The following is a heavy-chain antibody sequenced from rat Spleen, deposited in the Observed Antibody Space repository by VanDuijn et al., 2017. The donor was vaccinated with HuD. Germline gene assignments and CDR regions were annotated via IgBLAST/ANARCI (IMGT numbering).Heavy chain of an antibody. J-gene: IGHJ2*01. CDR3: VRGNMDSTDYYHYFDY. D-gene: IGHD1-6*01. CDR1: GFTFSNYC. Sequence: EVQLVESGGGLVQPGGSLKLSCVASGFTFSNYCMTWVRQAPTKSLDWVASISTGGGKTYYRDAVEGRFTVSRDNAKNTLYLQMDSLRSEDTVTYYCVRGNMDSTDYYHYFDYWGQGVMVTVSS. V-gene: IGHV5S13*01. CDR2: ISTGGGKT.